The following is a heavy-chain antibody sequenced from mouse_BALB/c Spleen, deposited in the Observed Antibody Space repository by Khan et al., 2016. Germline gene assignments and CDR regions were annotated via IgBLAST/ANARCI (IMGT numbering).Heavy chain of an antibody. V-gene: IGHV1-7*01. CDR2: IHPSTGYT. J-gene: IGHJ3*01. Sequence: QVQLQQSGAELAKPGASVKMSCKASGYTFTSYWMHWVKQRPGQGLEWIGYIHPSTGYTEYNQKFKEKATLTADKSSSTAYLPLSSLTSEDSAVYYCARWAYYGNYLFAYWGQGTLVTVSA. CDR1: GYTFTSYW. D-gene: IGHD2-10*01. CDR3: ARWAYYGNYLFAY.